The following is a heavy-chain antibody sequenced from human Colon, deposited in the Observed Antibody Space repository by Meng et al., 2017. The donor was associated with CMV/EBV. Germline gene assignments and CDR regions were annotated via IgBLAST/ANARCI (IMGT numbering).Heavy chain of an antibody. CDR3: AREKSPFYYYGMDV. J-gene: IGHJ6*02. Sequence: GGSLRLSCAASGFTISMSHMSWVRQAPGKGLEWISYISGSGKTIHYADSMKGRFTISRDNANNSLYLQINNLRADDTAVYYCAREKSPFYYYGMDVWGQGTTVTVSS. CDR1: GFTISMSH. CDR2: ISGSGKTI. D-gene: IGHD3-10*01. V-gene: IGHV3-11*01.